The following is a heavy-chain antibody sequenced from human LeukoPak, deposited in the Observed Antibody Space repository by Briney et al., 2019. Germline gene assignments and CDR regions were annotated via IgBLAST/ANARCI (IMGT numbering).Heavy chain of an antibody. CDR2: ISYSGST. Sequence: WETLSLTCTVSGGSISGYYWSWIRQSPGKGLEWTGYISYSGSTSYNPSLKTRLTISVDTSTNQISLKLNSLSDADTASYYCVRGAVSAGGVFDVWGQGTLVTVS. CDR3: VRGAVSAGGVFDV. D-gene: IGHD2-21*02. J-gene: IGHJ3*01. CDR1: GGSISGYY. V-gene: IGHV4-59*01.